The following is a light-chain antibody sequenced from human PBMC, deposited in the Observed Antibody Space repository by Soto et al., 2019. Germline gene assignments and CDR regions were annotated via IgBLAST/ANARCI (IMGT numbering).Light chain of an antibody. Sequence: QSALTQPASVSGSPGQSITISCTGTSSDVGGYNYVSWYQQHPGKAPRLMIYDVSYRPSGVSNRFSGSKSGNTASLTISGLQAADEADYYCSSYTSSSPPYVFGTGTKVTVL. J-gene: IGLJ1*01. CDR2: DVS. CDR3: SSYTSSSPPYV. V-gene: IGLV2-14*01. CDR1: SSDVGGYNY.